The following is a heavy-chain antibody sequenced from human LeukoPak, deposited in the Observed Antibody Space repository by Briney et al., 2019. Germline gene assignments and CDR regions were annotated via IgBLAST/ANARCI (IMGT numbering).Heavy chain of an antibody. Sequence: ASVRVSCKASGYTFSDYYMHWVRQAPGQGLEWMGWINPKSGGTYFALKFQDRVTLATDTSKSTAYMDLANLRSDDTAVYFCARPQYSLGSGSTRPLFDFWGQGTLVTVSS. CDR2: INPKSGGT. V-gene: IGHV1-2*02. J-gene: IGHJ4*02. D-gene: IGHD3-10*01. CDR1: GYTFSDYY. CDR3: ARPQYSLGSGSTRPLFDF.